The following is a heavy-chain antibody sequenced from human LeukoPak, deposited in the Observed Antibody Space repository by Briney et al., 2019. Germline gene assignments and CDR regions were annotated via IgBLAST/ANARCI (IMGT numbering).Heavy chain of an antibody. CDR2: ISPYNGNT. Sequence: ASVKVSCKASGYTFTTYGIVWLRQAPGEGIQWMGWISPYNGNTNYAQKLQGRVTMTTDTSTSTAYMELRSLRSDDTAVYYCARDRTYYYDSSGYDYWGQGTLVTVSS. J-gene: IGHJ4*02. V-gene: IGHV1-18*01. CDR3: ARDRTYYYDSSGYDY. D-gene: IGHD3-22*01. CDR1: GYTFTTYG.